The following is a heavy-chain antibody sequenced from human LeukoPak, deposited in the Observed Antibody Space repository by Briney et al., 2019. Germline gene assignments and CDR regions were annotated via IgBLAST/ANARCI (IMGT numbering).Heavy chain of an antibody. CDR3: ARLFSSGWPYFYGLDA. V-gene: IGHV4-39*01. CDR2: VYYGGDT. Sequence: SETLSLTCTVSGGSITSSGVYWGWVRQPPGKGLEWVGSVYYGGDTYYNPSLKSRVTISVDTSKNQFSLSLSSVTAADTALYYCARLFSSGWPYFYGLDAWGQGTTVTVSS. CDR1: GGSITSSGVY. D-gene: IGHD6-19*01. J-gene: IGHJ6*02.